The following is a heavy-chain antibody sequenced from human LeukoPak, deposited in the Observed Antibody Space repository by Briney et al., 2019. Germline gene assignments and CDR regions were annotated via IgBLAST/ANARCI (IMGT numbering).Heavy chain of an antibody. Sequence: GGSLRLSCEASGFTFSSHAMCWVRQAPGKGLEWVAGIFGSGGSPHYADSVKGRFTISRDNSKNTLYLQMSSLRAEDTAVYFCASFHYYGSGAYYLSYWGQGTLVTVSS. CDR1: GFTFSSHA. CDR3: ASFHYYGSGAYYLSY. V-gene: IGHV3-23*01. CDR2: IFGSGGSP. D-gene: IGHD3-10*01. J-gene: IGHJ4*02.